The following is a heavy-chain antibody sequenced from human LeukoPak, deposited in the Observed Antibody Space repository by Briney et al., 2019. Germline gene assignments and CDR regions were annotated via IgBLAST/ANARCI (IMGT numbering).Heavy chain of an antibody. J-gene: IGHJ4*02. Sequence: SETLSLTCTVSGGSISSGGYYWSWIRQHPGKGLESIGYIYYSGSTYYNPSLKSRVTISVDTSKNQFSLKLSSVTAADTAVYYCARGNYDFWSGYFDYWGQGTLATVSS. CDR2: IYYSGST. CDR1: GGSISSGGYY. D-gene: IGHD3-3*01. V-gene: IGHV4-31*03. CDR3: ARGNYDFWSGYFDY.